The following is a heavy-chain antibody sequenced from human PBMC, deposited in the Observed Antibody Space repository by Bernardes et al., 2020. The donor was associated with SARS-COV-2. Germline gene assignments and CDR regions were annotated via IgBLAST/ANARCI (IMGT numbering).Heavy chain of an antibody. CDR2: INHSGST. CDR1: GGSFSGYY. Sequence: SETLSLTCAVYGGSFSGYYWSWIRQPPGKGLEWIGEINHSGSTNYNPSLKSRVTISVDTSKNQFSLKLSSVTAADTAVYYCARWGVDTAMVTGGFDYWGQGTLVTVSS. J-gene: IGHJ4*02. D-gene: IGHD5-18*01. V-gene: IGHV4-34*01. CDR3: ARWGVDTAMVTGGFDY.